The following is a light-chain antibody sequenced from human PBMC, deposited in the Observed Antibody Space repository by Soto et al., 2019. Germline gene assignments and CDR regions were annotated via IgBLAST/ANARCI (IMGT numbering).Light chain of an antibody. CDR3: LQHYSYPWT. CDR1: QGIRNE. CDR2: DAS. Sequence: DIQMTQSPSSLSASVGDRATITCRASQGIRNELGWYQQKPGKAPKRLIYDASILQGGVPSRFSGSGSGTEFTLTISSLQPEDFATYSCLQHYSYPWTFGQGTKVDIK. J-gene: IGKJ1*01. V-gene: IGKV1-17*01.